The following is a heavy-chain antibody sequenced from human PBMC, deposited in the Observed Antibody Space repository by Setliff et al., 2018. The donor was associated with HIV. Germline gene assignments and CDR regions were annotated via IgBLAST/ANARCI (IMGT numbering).Heavy chain of an antibody. CDR2: IYYSGSA. Sequence: KTSETLSLTCTVSGGSISSGDYFLSWIRQAPGKGLEWIGCIYYSGSAYYNPSLQRRVTISVDTSKNQFSLTLRSVTAADTAVYYCARLITMVRGVEKHWYFDLWGRGTLVTVSS. J-gene: IGHJ2*01. D-gene: IGHD3-10*01. V-gene: IGHV4-30-4*08. CDR3: ARLITMVRGVEKHWYFDL. CDR1: GGSISSGDYF.